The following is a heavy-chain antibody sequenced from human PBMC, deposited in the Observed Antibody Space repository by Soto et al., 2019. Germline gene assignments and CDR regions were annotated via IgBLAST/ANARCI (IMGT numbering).Heavy chain of an antibody. CDR2: IYYSGST. CDR3: ARDRPNYYYGMDV. J-gene: IGHJ6*02. V-gene: IGHV4-30-4*01. CDR1: GGSISSGDYY. Sequence: PSETLSLTCTVSGGSISSGDYYWSWIRQPPGKGLEWIGYIYYSGSTYYNPSLKSRVTISVDTSKNQFSLKLSSVTAADTAVYYCARDRPNYYYGMDVWGQGTTVTVSS.